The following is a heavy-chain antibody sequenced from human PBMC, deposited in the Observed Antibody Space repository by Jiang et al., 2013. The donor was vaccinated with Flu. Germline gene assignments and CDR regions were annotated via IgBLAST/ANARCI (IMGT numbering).Heavy chain of an antibody. J-gene: IGHJ5*02. CDR2: IYPGDSDT. Sequence: GAEVKKPGESLKISCKGSGYSFTSYWIGWVRQMPGKGLEWMGIIYPGDSDTRYSPSFQGQVTISADKSISTAYLQWSSLKASDTAMYYCARHPRIAAAGDWDWFDPWGQGTLVTVSS. V-gene: IGHV5-51*01. CDR3: ARHPRIAAAGDWDWFDP. D-gene: IGHD6-13*01. CDR1: GYSFTSYW.